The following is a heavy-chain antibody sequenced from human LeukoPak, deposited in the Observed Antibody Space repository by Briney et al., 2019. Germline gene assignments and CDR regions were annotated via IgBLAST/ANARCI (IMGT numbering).Heavy chain of an antibody. D-gene: IGHD1-26*01. CDR3: ARDGTYSGSYFYDY. V-gene: IGHV3-33*01. CDR2: IWYDGSNK. CDR1: GFTFSNSG. Sequence: GGSLRLSCAASGFTFSNSGMHWVRQAPGKGLEWVAVIWYDGSNKYYADSVRGRFPISRDTSKNTLYLQMNSLRAEDTAVYYCARDGTYSGSYFYDYWGQGTLVTVSS. J-gene: IGHJ4*02.